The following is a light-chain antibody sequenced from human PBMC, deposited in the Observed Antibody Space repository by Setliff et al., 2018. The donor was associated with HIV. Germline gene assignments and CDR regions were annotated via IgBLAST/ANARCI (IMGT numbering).Light chain of an antibody. V-gene: IGLV2-14*01. CDR3: SSYTSSGTLFV. CDR1: NSDIGGYDY. CDR2: EVS. J-gene: IGLJ1*01. Sequence: QSALTQPASVSGSPGQSITISCTGTNSDIGGYDYVYWYQQQPGKAPKLMSYEVSGRPSGVSYRFSGSKSGTTASLTISGLQTEDEADYFCSSYTSSGTLFVFGTGTKVTVL.